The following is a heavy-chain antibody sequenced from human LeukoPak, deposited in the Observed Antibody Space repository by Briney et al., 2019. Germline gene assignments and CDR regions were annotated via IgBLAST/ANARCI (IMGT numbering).Heavy chain of an antibody. Sequence: PSETLSLTCTVSGGSISSSTYYWGWLRQPPGTGLQWIGTIYYGGSPYYTPSLKSRVTISVDTSKNQFSLKLSSVTAADTAVYYCAAALYYFGYWGQGTLVTVSS. V-gene: IGHV4-39*01. CDR1: GGSISSSTYY. D-gene: IGHD6-25*01. CDR3: AAALYYFGY. CDR2: IYYGGSP. J-gene: IGHJ4*02.